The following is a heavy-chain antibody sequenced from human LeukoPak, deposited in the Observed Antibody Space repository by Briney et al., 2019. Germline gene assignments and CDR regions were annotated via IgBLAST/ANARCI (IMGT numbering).Heavy chain of an antibody. J-gene: IGHJ5*02. CDR3: ARDLVVRGRWSWFDP. V-gene: IGHV3-48*03. D-gene: IGHD2-8*02. CDR2: ISSSGSTI. CDR1: GFTLSSYE. Sequence: GGSLRPSCAASGFTLSSYEMNWFRQAPGKGLEWVSYISSSGSTIYYADSVKGRFTISRDNAKNSLYLQMNSLRVEDMAVYYCARDLVVRGRWSWFDPRGQGTLVTVSS.